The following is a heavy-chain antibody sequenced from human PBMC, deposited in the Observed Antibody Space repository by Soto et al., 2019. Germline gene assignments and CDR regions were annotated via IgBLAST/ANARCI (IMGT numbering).Heavy chain of an antibody. CDR1: GGTLSNNA. Sequence: QVQLVQSGTEVKKPGSSVKVSCKASGGTLSNNAISWVRQAPGQGLEWMGGIIPLSATTNYAQKFQGRVTITADRSTSTAYMELTSLTSEATAGYYSARAFDDRGIVVLPPANPCYYGMAVCGQGTTVPVSS. J-gene: IGHJ6*02. V-gene: IGHV1-69*06. CDR2: IIPLSATT. D-gene: IGHD2-2*01. CDR3: ARAFDDRGIVVLPPANPCYYGMAV.